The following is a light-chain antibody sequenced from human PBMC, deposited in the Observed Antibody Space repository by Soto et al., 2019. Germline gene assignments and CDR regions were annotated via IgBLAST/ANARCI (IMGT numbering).Light chain of an antibody. J-gene: IGKJ1*01. CDR2: AAS. CDR3: QQYGSSLTWT. Sequence: EVVLTQSPGTVSLSPGERVILSCRASQSVISKYLAWYQQRPGQAPRLLIYAASSRATGIPDRFSGSGSGTDFTLSISSLEPEDFAVYYCQQYGSSLTWTFGQGTKVEMK. CDR1: QSVISKY. V-gene: IGKV3-20*01.